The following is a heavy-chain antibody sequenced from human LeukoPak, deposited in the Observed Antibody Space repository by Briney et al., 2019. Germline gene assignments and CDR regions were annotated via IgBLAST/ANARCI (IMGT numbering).Heavy chain of an antibody. J-gene: IGHJ5*02. V-gene: IGHV4-31*03. CDR1: GGSISSGGYY. Sequence: SQTLSLTCTVSGGSISSGGYYWSWIRQHPGEGLEWIGYIYYSGSTYYNPSLKSRVTISVDTSKNQFSLKLSSVTAADTAVYYCARALVTTNWFDPWGQGTLVTVSS. CDR3: ARALVTTNWFDP. CDR2: IYYSGST. D-gene: IGHD1-14*01.